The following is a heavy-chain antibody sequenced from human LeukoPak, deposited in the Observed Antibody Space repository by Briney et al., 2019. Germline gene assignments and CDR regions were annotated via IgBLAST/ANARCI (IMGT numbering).Heavy chain of an antibody. V-gene: IGHV5-10-1*01. Sequence: GAPLKISSKGSGSRFTSYWISWVRQLPGKGLEWMGRIDPRDSYTNYSPSFQGHVTISPDKSITTTCRQWRSLKASDTAMFYCATSVRAEYIQQWGQGTLVTVSS. D-gene: IGHD3-22*01. CDR1: GSRFTSYW. J-gene: IGHJ1*01. CDR2: IDPRDSYT. CDR3: ATSVRAEYIQQ.